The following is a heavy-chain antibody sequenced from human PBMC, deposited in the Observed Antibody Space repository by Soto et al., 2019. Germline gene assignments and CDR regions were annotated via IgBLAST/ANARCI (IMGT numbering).Heavy chain of an antibody. CDR1: GGSTSSDNY. J-gene: IGHJ4*02. V-gene: IGHV4-30-4*01. CDR3: AREGGESSDGLYYFDS. CDR2: IYYSGNT. D-gene: IGHD3-16*01. Sequence: PSETLSLTCTVSGGSTSSDNYWSWIRQPPGKGLEWIGHIYYSGNTDYNPSLKSRLAISIDTSKNQFSLKLSSVTAADTAVYFCAREGGESSDGLYYFDSWGQGSLVTVSS.